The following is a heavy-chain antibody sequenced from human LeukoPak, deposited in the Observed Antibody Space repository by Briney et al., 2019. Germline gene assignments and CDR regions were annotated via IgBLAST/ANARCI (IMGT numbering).Heavy chain of an antibody. D-gene: IGHD1-26*01. Sequence: PSQTLSLTCTVSGGSISSGSYYWSWIRQPAGKGLEWIGYIYYSGSTNYNPSLKSRVTISVDTSKNQFSLKLSSVTAADTAVYYCARDYSGSLDYWGQGTLVTVSS. J-gene: IGHJ4*02. V-gene: IGHV4-61*10. CDR3: ARDYSGSLDY. CDR1: GGSISSGSYY. CDR2: IYYSGST.